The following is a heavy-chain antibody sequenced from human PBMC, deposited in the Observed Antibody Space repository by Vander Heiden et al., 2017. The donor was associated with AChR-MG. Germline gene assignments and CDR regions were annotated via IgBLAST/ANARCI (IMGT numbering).Heavy chain of an antibody. CDR1: GLTFSSYG. V-gene: IGHV3-30*02. D-gene: IGHD1-1*01. J-gene: IGHJ4*02. CDR3: AKPTGTIGY. Sequence: QVQLVESGGGVVQPGGSLRPSCAASGLTFSSYGMHWVRQAPGKGLEWVAFIRYDGSNKYYADSVKGRFTISRDNSKNTLYLQMNSLRAEDTAVYYCAKPTGTIGYWGQGTLVTVS. CDR2: IRYDGSNK.